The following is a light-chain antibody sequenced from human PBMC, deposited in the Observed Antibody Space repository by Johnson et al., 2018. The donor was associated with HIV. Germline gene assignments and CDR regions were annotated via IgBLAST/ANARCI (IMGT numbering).Light chain of an antibody. Sequence: HSVLTQPPSVSAAPGHNVTISCSGSSSNIGDSYISWYQQLPGAAPKLLIYENNKRHSGIPDRFSGSKSGTSATLGITGLQTGDEADYYCGTWNNSLSADSYVFGSGTKVTVL. CDR1: SSNIGDSY. V-gene: IGLV1-51*02. J-gene: IGLJ1*01. CDR2: ENN. CDR3: GTWNNSLSADSYV.